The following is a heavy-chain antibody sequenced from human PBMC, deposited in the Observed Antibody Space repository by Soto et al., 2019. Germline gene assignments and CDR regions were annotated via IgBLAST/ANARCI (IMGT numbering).Heavy chain of an antibody. Sequence: EVQLVESGGGVVRPGGSLRLSCAASGFTFDDYGMSWVRQAPGKGLEWVSGINWNGGNTGYVDSVKGRFTISRDNAKNSPYMRKYTLRDAGTALYYSVREKGGETGWGPGDPGTVS. V-gene: IGHV3-20*04. D-gene: IGHD3-10*01. J-gene: IGHJ4*02. CDR3: VREKGGETG. CDR1: GFTFDDYG. CDR2: INWNGGNT.